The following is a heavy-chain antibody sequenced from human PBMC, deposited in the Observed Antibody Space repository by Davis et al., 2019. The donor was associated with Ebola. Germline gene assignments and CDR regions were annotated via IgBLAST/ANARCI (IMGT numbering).Heavy chain of an antibody. Sequence: GESLKISCQGCGYSFTSYWIGWVRQMPGKGLEYMGIIYPGDSDTRYSPSFQGQVTISADKSISTAYLQWSSLEASDTAMYYCARQADSAAYWYFDLWGRGTLVTVSS. V-gene: IGHV5-51*01. CDR3: ARQADSAAYWYFDL. D-gene: IGHD4-11*01. CDR2: IYPGDSDT. CDR1: GYSFTSYW. J-gene: IGHJ2*01.